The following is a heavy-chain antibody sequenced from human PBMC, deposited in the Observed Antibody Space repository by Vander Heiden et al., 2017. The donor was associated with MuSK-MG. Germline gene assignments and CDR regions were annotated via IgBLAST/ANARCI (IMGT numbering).Heavy chain of an antibody. CDR1: GFSLSTSGVG. Sequence: QITLKESGPTLVKPTQTLALTCTFSGFSLSTSGVGVGWIRQPPGKALEWLALIYWDDDKRYSPSLKSRLTITKDTSKNQVVLTMTNMDPVDTATYYCAHSPLNPSYQLAFDIWGQGTMVTVAS. V-gene: IGHV2-5*02. CDR3: AHSPLNPSYQLAFDI. J-gene: IGHJ3*02. CDR2: IYWDDDK. D-gene: IGHD1-1*01.